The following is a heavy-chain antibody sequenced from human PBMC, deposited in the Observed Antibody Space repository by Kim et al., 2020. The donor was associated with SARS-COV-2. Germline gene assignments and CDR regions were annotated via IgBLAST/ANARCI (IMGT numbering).Heavy chain of an antibody. CDR1: GFTFSSYW. Sequence: GGSLRLSCAASGFTFSSYWMSWVRQAPGKGLEWVANIKQDGSEKYYVDSVKGRFTISRDNAKNSLYLQMNSLRAEDTAVYYCARDRGRMPFGIREIYGMDVWGQGTTVTVSS. V-gene: IGHV3-7*01. CDR2: IKQDGSEK. CDR3: ARDRGRMPFGIREIYGMDV. J-gene: IGHJ6*02. D-gene: IGHD3-10*01.